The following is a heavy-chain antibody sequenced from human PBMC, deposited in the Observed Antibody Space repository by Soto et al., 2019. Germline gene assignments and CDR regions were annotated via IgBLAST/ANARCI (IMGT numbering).Heavy chain of an antibody. CDR1: GFTVSSNY. J-gene: IGHJ1*01. CDR3: ARDRVESGYPEYFQH. Sequence: EVQLVESGGGLIQPGGSLRLSCAASGFTVSSNYMSWVRQAPGKGLEWVSVIYSGGSTYYADSVKGRFTISRDNSKNTLYLQMNSLRAEDKGVYYCARDRVESGYPEYFQHWGQGTLVTVYS. V-gene: IGHV3-53*01. D-gene: IGHD3-22*01. CDR2: IYSGGST.